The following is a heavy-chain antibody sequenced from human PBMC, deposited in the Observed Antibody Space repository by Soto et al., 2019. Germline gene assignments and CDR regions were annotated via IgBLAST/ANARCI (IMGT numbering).Heavy chain of an antibody. D-gene: IGHD6-19*01. CDR3: ARQITSGTDV. Sequence: PGESLRISCKGSGYSFTSYWIGWVRQMPGKGLEWMGIIYPGDSDTRYSPSFQGQVTISADKSISTAYLHWGSLRTSDTAMYYCARQITSGTDVWGQGTTVTVSS. V-gene: IGHV5-51*01. CDR1: GYSFTSYW. J-gene: IGHJ6*02. CDR2: IYPGDSDT.